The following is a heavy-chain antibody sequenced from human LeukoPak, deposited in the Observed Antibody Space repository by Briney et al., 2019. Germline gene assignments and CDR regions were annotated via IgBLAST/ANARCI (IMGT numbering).Heavy chain of an antibody. CDR1: GFTFSSYL. CDR3: ARDVAGSLDY. Sequence: GGALRLSCVASGFTFSSYLMAWGRQAPGKGLEGVANIKQDESEKNYVDSVKGRFTISRDNAKTSLFLQMNSLRVEDTAVYYCARDVAGSLDYWGQGTLVTVSS. CDR2: IKQDESEK. D-gene: IGHD1-26*01. V-gene: IGHV3-7*01. J-gene: IGHJ4*02.